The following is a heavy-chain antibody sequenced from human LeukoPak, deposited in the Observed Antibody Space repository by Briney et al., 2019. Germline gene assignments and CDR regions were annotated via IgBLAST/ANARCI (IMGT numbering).Heavy chain of an antibody. V-gene: IGHV4-61*02. D-gene: IGHD3-22*01. CDR2: IYASGST. CDR3: ARGPYSYDSSGAFDI. J-gene: IGHJ3*02. Sequence: SQTLSLTCTVSGGSISSGTYYWSWLRQPAGKGLEWIGRIYASGSTNYNPSLKSRVTISVDTSKNQFSLKLSSVTAADTAVYFCARGPYSYDSSGAFDIWGQGTMVTVSS. CDR1: GGSISSGTYY.